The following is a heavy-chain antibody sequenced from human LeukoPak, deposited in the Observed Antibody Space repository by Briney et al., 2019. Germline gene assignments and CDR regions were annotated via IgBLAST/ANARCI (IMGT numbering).Heavy chain of an antibody. CDR2: IYYSGST. V-gene: IGHV4-39*01. CDR3: ASPRLRAVAGSIAFDI. Sequence: SKTLSLTCTVSGGSISSRHYSWGWIRQPPGKGLEWIGSIYYSGSTYYNPSLKSRLTMMIDTSENQFSLNLNSVTAADTAIYYCASPRLRAVAGSIAFDIWGQGTMVTVSS. J-gene: IGHJ3*02. D-gene: IGHD6-19*01. CDR1: GGSISSRHYS.